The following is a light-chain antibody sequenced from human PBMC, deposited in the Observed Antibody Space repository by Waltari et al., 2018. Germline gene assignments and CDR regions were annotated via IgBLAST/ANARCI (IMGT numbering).Light chain of an antibody. CDR1: QSVGKA. CDR2: DAS. J-gene: IGKJ1*01. CDR3: QMYVRLPVT. Sequence: SCRASQSVGKALAWYQQKPGQAPGLLIYDASSRATGISDKFSGSGSGTDFSLTISRVEPEDFAVYFCQMYVRLPVTFGQGTKVEVK. V-gene: IGKV3-20*01.